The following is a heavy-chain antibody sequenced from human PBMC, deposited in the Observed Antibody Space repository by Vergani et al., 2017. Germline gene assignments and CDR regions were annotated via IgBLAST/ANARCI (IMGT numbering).Heavy chain of an antibody. CDR2: ISGSGGST. J-gene: IGHJ5*02. V-gene: IGHV3-23*04. Sequence: EVQLVESGGGLVQPGRSLRLSCAASGFTFDDYAMSWVRQAPGKGLEWVSAISGSGGSTYYADSVKGRFTISRDNSKNTLYLQMNSLRAEDTAVYYCAKDSDSSEGWFDAWGQGTLVTVSS. D-gene: IGHD6-19*01. CDR1: GFTFDDYA. CDR3: AKDSDSSEGWFDA.